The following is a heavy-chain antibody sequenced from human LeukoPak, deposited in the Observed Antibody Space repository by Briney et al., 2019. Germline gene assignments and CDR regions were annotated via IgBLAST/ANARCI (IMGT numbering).Heavy chain of an antibody. J-gene: IGHJ6*02. Sequence: SETLSLTCTVSGGSITIYYWSWIRQPPGKGLEWIGYIYYSGSTNYNPSLKSRVIISVDTSKNQFSLKLGSVTAADTAVYYCARGVAPTGSYYYGLDVWGQGTTATVSS. D-gene: IGHD3-3*01. CDR1: GGSITIYY. V-gene: IGHV4-59*08. CDR3: ARGVAPTGSYYYGLDV. CDR2: IYYSGST.